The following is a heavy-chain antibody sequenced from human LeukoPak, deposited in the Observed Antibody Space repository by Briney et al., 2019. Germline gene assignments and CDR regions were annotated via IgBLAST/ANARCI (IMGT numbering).Heavy chain of an antibody. CDR2: IYPGDSDT. CDR1: GYSFTSYW. CDR3: ARGQRLRLGELSFASYFFDY. Sequence: GESLKISCKASGYSFTSYWIAWVRQMPGKGLEWMGIIYPGDSDTRYSPSLQGQVTISADKSISTAYLQWSSLKASDTAMYYCARGQRLRLGELSFASYFFDYWGQGTLVTVSS. J-gene: IGHJ4*02. D-gene: IGHD3-16*02. V-gene: IGHV5-51*01.